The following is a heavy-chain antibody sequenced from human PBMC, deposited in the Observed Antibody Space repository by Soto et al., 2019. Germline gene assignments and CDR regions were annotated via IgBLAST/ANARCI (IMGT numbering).Heavy chain of an antibody. D-gene: IGHD3-9*01. V-gene: IGHV3-21*06. CDR3: VRDRDWAFDI. Sequence: GCLLPACSASGYALRDYSMNWVRQAPGKGLEWVSYAGTSRKYIFYADSVRGRFTISRDDARNSVYLQLNSLRDEDTDVYYCVRDRDWAFDIWGQGTMVTVSS. CDR2: AGTSRKYI. J-gene: IGHJ3*02. CDR1: GYALRDYS.